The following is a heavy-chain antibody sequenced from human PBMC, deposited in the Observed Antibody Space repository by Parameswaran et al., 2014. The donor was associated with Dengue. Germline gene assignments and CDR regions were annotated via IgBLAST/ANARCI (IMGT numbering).Heavy chain of an antibody. V-gene: IGHV3-30*18. CDR2: ISYDGSNK. CDR3: AKDRRFGYSYGSYYYGMDV. J-gene: IGHJ6*02. Sequence: VRQGSRKGLEWGAVISYDGSNKYYADSVKGRFTISRDNSKNTLYLQMNSLRAEDTAVYYCAKDRRFGYSYGSYYYGMDVWGQGTTVTVSS. D-gene: IGHD5-18*01.